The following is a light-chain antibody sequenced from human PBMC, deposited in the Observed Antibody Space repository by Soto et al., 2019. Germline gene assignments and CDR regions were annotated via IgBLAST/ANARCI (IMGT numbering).Light chain of an antibody. V-gene: IGLV2-23*01. Sequence: QSALAQPASVSGSPGQSITISCTGTSSDVGAYNSVSWYQQHPHKAPQVIIYKGTQRPSGVSNRVSGSTSGNAASLTISGLQADDEADYFCCSSAPESTYVFGNGTQVTVL. CDR3: CSSAPESTYV. J-gene: IGLJ1*01. CDR1: SSDVGAYNS. CDR2: KGT.